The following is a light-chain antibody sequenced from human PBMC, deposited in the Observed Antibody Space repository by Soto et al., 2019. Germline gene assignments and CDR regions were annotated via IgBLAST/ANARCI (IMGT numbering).Light chain of an antibody. CDR2: RTS. CDR3: QQYNNWPRAT. V-gene: IGKV3-15*01. J-gene: IGKJ4*01. Sequence: EIVMTQSPATLSVSPGERATLSCRASQSISSNLAWYQQKPGQAPRLRMFRTSSRATGFPARFSGSGSGTDFNLTISSLQSEDFGVYYGQQYNNWPRATFGGGPKVEIK. CDR1: QSISSN.